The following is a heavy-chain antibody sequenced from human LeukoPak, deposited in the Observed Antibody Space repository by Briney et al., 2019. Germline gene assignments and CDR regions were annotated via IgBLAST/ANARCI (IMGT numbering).Heavy chain of an antibody. CDR2: ISASNGNT. CDR1: GYDFISYG. Sequence: ASVKDSCKTSGYDFISYGFSWVRQAPGQGLEWMGWISASNGNTKYAQKFQGRVTMTTDSSTNTAYMDLRSLRFDDTAVYYCVRDPGELIVATTFDYWGQGTLVTVSS. V-gene: IGHV1-18*01. CDR3: VRDPGELIVATTFDY. J-gene: IGHJ4*02. D-gene: IGHD5-12*01.